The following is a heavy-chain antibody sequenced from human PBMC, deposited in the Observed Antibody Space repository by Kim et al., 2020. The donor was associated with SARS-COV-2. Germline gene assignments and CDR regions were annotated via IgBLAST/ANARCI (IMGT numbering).Heavy chain of an antibody. Sequence: SQTLSLTCAISGDTVSTNTGAWNWIRQSPSSGLEWLGRTYYRSKWYTDYAESVRGRILVIPDTSKNQFSLHLNSVTPEDTALYYCARETSFGRDRGMDLWGRGTTVIVPS. CDR2: TYYRSKWYT. V-gene: IGHV6-1*01. D-gene: IGHD2-15*01. CDR1: GDTVSTNTGA. CDR3: ARETSFGRDRGMDL. J-gene: IGHJ6*02.